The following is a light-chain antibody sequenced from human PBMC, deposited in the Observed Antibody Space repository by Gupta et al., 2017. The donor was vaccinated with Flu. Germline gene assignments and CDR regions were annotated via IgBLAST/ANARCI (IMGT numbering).Light chain of an antibody. J-gene: IGKJ2*01. Sequence: PPTLSASVGDRVTITCLASQSIRNWLAWYQQKPGKAPNLLIYKASSLESGVPSRFSGSGSGTEFTLTISSLQPDDFATYYCQQYDTYSGTFGQGTKLEIK. CDR2: KAS. CDR3: QQYDTYSGT. V-gene: IGKV1-5*03. CDR1: QSIRNW.